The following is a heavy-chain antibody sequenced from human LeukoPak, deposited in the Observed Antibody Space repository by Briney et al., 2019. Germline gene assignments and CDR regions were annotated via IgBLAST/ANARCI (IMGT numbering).Heavy chain of an antibody. CDR3: ARVNNYGAGSLFYG. V-gene: IGHV1-2*02. D-gene: IGHD3-10*01. J-gene: IGHJ4*02. CDR2: IDPSIGGT. CDR1: GLTFSAYY. Sequence: GASVKVSCKTSGLTFSAYYIYWVRQAPGQGREWMWWIDPSIGGTNYAQSFQGRVTLTRDTSTTTVYMELSRLKSDDTAVYHCARVNNYGAGSLFYGWGQGTLVTVSS.